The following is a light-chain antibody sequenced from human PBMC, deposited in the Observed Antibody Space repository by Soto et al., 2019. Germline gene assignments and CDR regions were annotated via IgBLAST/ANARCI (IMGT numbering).Light chain of an antibody. Sequence: NFMLTQPHSVSESPGKTVTISCTRSSGSIASNYVQWYQQRPGSAPTTVIYEDNQRPSGVPDRFSGFIDSSSKSASLTISLLKTEDEADYYFQSYDSSNHGVFGGGIKLTVL. J-gene: IGLJ2*01. CDR3: QSYDSSNHGV. V-gene: IGLV6-57*04. CDR1: SGSIASNY. CDR2: EDN.